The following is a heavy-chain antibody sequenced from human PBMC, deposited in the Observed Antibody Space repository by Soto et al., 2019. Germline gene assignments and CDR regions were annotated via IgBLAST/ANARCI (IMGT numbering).Heavy chain of an antibody. Sequence: GGSLRLSCAASGFTFSSYAMSWVRQAPGKGLEWVSAISGSGGSTYYADSVKGRFTISRDNSKNTLYLQMNSLRAEDKAVYYCAKGSTVHQHSAEKYYYYYYMDVWGKGTTVTVSS. CDR2: ISGSGGST. J-gene: IGHJ6*03. CDR3: AKGSTVHQHSAEKYYYYYYMDV. V-gene: IGHV3-23*01. CDR1: GFTFSSYA. D-gene: IGHD4-4*01.